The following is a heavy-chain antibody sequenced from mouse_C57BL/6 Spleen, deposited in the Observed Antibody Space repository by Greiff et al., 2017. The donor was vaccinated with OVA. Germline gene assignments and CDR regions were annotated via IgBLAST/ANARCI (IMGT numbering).Heavy chain of an antibody. CDR2: ISNGGGST. J-gene: IGHJ4*01. D-gene: IGHD2-5*01. Sequence: EVKVEESGGGLVQPGGSLKLSCAASGFTFSDYYMYWVRQTPEKRLEWVAYISNGGGSTYYPDTVKGRFTISRDNAKNTLYLQMSRLKSEDTAMYYCARLYSNYYAMDYWGQGTSVTVSS. CDR1: GFTFSDYY. CDR3: ARLYSNYYAMDY. V-gene: IGHV5-12*01.